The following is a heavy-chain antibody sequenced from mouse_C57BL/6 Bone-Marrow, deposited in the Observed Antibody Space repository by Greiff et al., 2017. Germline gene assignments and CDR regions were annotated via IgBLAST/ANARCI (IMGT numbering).Heavy chain of an antibody. J-gene: IGHJ4*01. CDR3: SRQPADYCNYIPIYYAMDY. V-gene: IGHV1-78*01. CDR1: GYTFTDHT. CDR2: IYTRDGST. Sequence: VQLQQSDAELVKPGASVKISCKVSGYTFTDHTIHWMKQRPEQGLEWIGYIYTRDGSTKYNEKVKGQATLTADKSSSTVFMQLNSLTSESSAVCFCSRQPADYCNYIPIYYAMDYWGQGTSVTVSS. D-gene: IGHD2-1*01.